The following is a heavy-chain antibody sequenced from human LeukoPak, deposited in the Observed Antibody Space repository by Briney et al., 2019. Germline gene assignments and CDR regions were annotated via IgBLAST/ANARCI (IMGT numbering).Heavy chain of an antibody. CDR2: IYYSGST. Sequence: NPSETLSLTCTVSGGSISSYYWSWIRQPPGKGLEWIGYIYYSGSTNYNPSLRSRVTISVDTSKNHFSLKLSSVTAADSAVYYCARRSFSVGVGFDYWGQGTLVTVSS. CDR3: ARRSFSVGVGFDY. D-gene: IGHD1-26*01. V-gene: IGHV4-59*08. CDR1: GGSISSYY. J-gene: IGHJ4*02.